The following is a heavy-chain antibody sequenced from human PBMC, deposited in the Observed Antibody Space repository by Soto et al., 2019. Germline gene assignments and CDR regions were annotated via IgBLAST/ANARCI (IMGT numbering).Heavy chain of an antibody. CDR2: INDSGGT. D-gene: IGHD6-13*01. J-gene: IGHJ5*02. V-gene: IGHV4-34*01. Sequence: QVQLQQWGAGLLKPSETLSLTCAVYGGSFSGYYWSWIRQPPGKGLEWIGEINDSGGTNYSPSLKSRVTMSVDRSKNQLSLRLSSVSAADTAVYYCARATRQQLIRRWNLFDPWGQGTLVTVSS. CDR1: GGSFSGYY. CDR3: ARATRQQLIRRWNLFDP.